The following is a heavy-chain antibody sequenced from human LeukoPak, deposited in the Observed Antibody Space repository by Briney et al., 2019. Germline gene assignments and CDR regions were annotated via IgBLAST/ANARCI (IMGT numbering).Heavy chain of an antibody. CDR1: GFTFSSYA. Sequence: PGGSLRLSCAASGFTFSSYAVHWVRQAPGKGLEWVAVISYDGSNKYYADSVKGRFTISRDNSKNTLYLQMNSLRAEDTAVYYCAREAQSYSFDYWGQGTLVTVSS. J-gene: IGHJ4*02. D-gene: IGHD5-18*01. CDR3: AREAQSYSFDY. CDR2: ISYDGSNK. V-gene: IGHV3-30*14.